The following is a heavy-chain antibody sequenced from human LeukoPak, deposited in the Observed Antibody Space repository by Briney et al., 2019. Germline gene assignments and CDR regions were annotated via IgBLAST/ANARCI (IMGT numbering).Heavy chain of an antibody. CDR1: GFTFSSDG. CDR3: ARGNIVVVTAIRDAFDI. V-gene: IGHV3-48*02. Sequence: PGGSLRLSCSASGFTFSSDGMNWVRQAPGKGLEWVSYISSGSSTIYYADSVKGRFTISRDNAKNSLCLQMNSLRDEDTAVYYCARGNIVVVTAIRDAFDIWGQGTMVTVSS. J-gene: IGHJ3*02. CDR2: ISSGSSTI. D-gene: IGHD2-21*02.